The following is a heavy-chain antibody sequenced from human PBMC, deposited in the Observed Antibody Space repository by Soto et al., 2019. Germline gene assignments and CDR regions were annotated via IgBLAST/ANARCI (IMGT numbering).Heavy chain of an antibody. CDR2: IIGGGGKS. J-gene: IGHJ4*02. CDR3: AKETFGVGWTLDF. V-gene: IGHV3-23*01. D-gene: IGHD6-19*01. CDR1: GFNFGDYT. Sequence: QLLESGGGLVQPGGSRRLSCAASGFNFGDYTMTWVRQAPGKGLVWISTIIGGGGKSYYADVVKGRFTITRDNSKNTLYLQINSLKGEDTALYFCAKETFGVGWTLDFWGQGTLVTVSS.